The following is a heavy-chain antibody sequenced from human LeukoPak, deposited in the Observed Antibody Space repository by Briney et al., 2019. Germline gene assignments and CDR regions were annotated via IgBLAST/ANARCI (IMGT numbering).Heavy chain of an antibody. J-gene: IGHJ5*02. Sequence: PGGSLRLSCAASGFTVSSYGMSWVRQAPGKGPEWVSLVYSDGVTRYADSVQGRFTISRDNSKSTVYLQMNNLRVEDTAVYHCVRDRAEGRAWAEFDPWGQGILVTVSS. V-gene: IGHV3-66*02. CDR3: VRDRAEGRAWAEFDP. CDR2: VYSDGVT. CDR1: GFTVSSYG.